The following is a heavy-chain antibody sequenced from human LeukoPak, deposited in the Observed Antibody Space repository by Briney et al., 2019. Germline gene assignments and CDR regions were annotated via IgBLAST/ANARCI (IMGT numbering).Heavy chain of an antibody. CDR1: GGSISSGDYY. Sequence: PSQTLSLTCTVSGGSISSGDYYWSWIRQPPGKGLEWIGYIYYSGSTYYNPSPKSRVTISVDTSKNQFSLKLSSVTAADTAVYYCARGIVLMVYALAPRSGFDPWGQGTLVTVSS. CDR2: IYYSGST. CDR3: ARGIVLMVYALAPRSGFDP. D-gene: IGHD2-8*01. V-gene: IGHV4-30-4*08. J-gene: IGHJ5*02.